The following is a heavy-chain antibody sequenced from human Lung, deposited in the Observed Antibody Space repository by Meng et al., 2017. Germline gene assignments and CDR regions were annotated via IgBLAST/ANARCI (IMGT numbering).Heavy chain of an antibody. CDR1: GGSFSDYY. J-gene: IGHJ4*02. CDR2: INHSGST. V-gene: IGHV4-34*01. D-gene: IGHD4-11*01. Sequence: QVQLQQWGAGPLKPSETLSLTCVVSGGSFSDYYWSWIRQSPGKGLEWIGEINHSGSTNYNPSLESRATISVDTSQNNLSLKLSSVTAADSAVYYCARGPTTMAHDFDYWGQGTLVTVSS. CDR3: ARGPTTMAHDFDY.